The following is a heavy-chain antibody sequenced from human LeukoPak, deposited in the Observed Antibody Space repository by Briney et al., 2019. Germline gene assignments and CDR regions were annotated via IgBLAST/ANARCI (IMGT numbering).Heavy chain of an antibody. Sequence: PSETLSLTCIVSGGSISSTSYYWGWIRQPPGKGLEWIGSIYHSGSTYYNPSLKSRVTISVDTSKNQFSLKLNSVTAADTAVYYCARDPAYCSGGSCYGGWFDPWGQGTLVTVSS. D-gene: IGHD2-15*01. CDR2: IYHSGST. CDR1: GGSISSTSYY. V-gene: IGHV4-39*07. J-gene: IGHJ5*02. CDR3: ARDPAYCSGGSCYGGWFDP.